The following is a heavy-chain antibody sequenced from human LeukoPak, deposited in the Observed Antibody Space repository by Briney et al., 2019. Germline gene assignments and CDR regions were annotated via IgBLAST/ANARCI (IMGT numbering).Heavy chain of an antibody. J-gene: IGHJ5*02. CDR1: GWSFNDYY. Sequence: PSETLSLTCALYGWSFNDYYWNWIRQPPGKGLEWIGEINARGDTNFNPSLKSRVTISVDTSKSQFSLRLTSMIAADTAVYYCARGQVPAARGYNWFDPWGQGTLVTVSS. D-gene: IGHD2-2*01. V-gene: IGHV4-34*01. CDR3: ARGQVPAARGYNWFDP. CDR2: INARGDT.